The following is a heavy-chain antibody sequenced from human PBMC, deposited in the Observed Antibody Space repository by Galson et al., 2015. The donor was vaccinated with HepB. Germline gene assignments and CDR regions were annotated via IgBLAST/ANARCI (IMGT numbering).Heavy chain of an antibody. J-gene: IGHJ5*02. V-gene: IGHV1-3*01. CDR1: GYTFTSYA. D-gene: IGHD2-8*01. CDR3: ARDWGYCTNGVCYTNWFDP. Sequence: SVKVSCKASGYTFTSYAMNWVRQAPGQRLEWMGWINAGNGNTKYSQKFQGRVTITRDTSASTAYMELSSLRSEDTAVYYCARDWGYCTNGVCYTNWFDPWGQGTLVTVSS. CDR2: INAGNGNT.